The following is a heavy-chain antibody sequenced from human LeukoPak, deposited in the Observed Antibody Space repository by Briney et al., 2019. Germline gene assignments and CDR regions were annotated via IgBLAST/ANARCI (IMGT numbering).Heavy chain of an antibody. CDR2: INHSGST. CDR3: ARGGSGSYYNPWHFYY. V-gene: IGHV4-34*01. D-gene: IGHD3-10*01. Sequence: SETLSLTCAVYGGSFSGYYWSWIRQPPGKGLEWIGEINHSGSTNYNPSLKSRVTISVDTSKNQFSLKLSSVTAADTAVYYCARGGSGSYYNPWHFYYWGQGTLVTVSS. CDR1: GGSFSGYY. J-gene: IGHJ4*02.